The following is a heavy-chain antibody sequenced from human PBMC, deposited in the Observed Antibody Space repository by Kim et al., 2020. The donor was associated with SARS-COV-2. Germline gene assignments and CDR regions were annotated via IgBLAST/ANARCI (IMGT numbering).Heavy chain of an antibody. CDR2: IKQDGSEK. V-gene: IGHV3-7*03. CDR3: AREGRFPSTGGDY. D-gene: IGHD2-2*01. J-gene: IGHJ4*02. Sequence: GGSLRLSCAASGFTFSSYWMSWVRQAPGKGLEWVANIKQDGSEKYYVDSVKGRFTISRDNAKNSLYLQMNSLRAEDTAVYYCAREGRFPSTGGDYWGQGTLVTVSS. CDR1: GFTFSSYW.